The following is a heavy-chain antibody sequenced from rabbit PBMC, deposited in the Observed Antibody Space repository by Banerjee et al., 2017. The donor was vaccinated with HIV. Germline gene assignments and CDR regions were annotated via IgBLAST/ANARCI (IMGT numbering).Heavy chain of an antibody. CDR3: ARDRHGSSSGYGARLDL. CDR1: GFTLSSYW. Sequence: QSLEESGGDLVKPGASLTLTCTASGFTLSSYWMYWVRQTPGKGLEWIACIYAGSSGSTWYASWAKGRFTISKASSTTVTLQMTSLTAADTATYFCARDRHGSSSGYGARLDLRGPGTLVTVS. V-gene: IGHV1S40*01. D-gene: IGHD1-1*01. J-gene: IGHJ3*01. CDR2: IYAGSSGST.